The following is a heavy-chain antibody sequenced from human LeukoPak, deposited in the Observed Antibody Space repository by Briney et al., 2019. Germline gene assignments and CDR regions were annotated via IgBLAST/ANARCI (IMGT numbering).Heavy chain of an antibody. Sequence: GGSLRLSCAASGFTFSSYSMNWVRQAPGKGLEWVSSISSSSSYIYYADSVKGRFTISRDNAKNSLYLQMNSLKTEDTAVYYCTTYFCSGGSCYYFDYWGRGTLVTVSS. CDR2: ISSSSSYI. D-gene: IGHD2-15*01. V-gene: IGHV3-21*03. CDR1: GFTFSSYS. J-gene: IGHJ4*02. CDR3: TTYFCSGGSCYYFDY.